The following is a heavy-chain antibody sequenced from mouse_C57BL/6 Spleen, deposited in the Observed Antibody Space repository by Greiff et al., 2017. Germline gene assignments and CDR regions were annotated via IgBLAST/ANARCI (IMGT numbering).Heavy chain of an antibody. V-gene: IGHV1-63*01. Sequence: QVQLQQSGAELVRPGTSVKMSCKASGYTFTNYWIGWAKQRPGHGLEWIGDIYPGGGYTNYNEKFKGKATLTADKSSSTAYMQFSSLTSEDSAIYYCARGGAQAKYYFDYWGQGTTLTVSS. CDR3: ARGGAQAKYYFDY. CDR2: IYPGGGYT. CDR1: GYTFTNYW. J-gene: IGHJ2*01. D-gene: IGHD3-2*02.